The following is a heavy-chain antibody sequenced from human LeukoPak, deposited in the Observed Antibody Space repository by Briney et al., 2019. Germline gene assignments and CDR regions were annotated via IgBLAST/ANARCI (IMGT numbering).Heavy chain of an antibody. V-gene: IGHV4-39*07. D-gene: IGHD2-15*01. CDR2: IYYSGST. CDR1: GGSISSSSYY. Sequence: SETLSLTCTVSGGSISSSSYYWGWLRQPPGKGLEWIGSIYYSGSTYYNPSLKSSVTISVDTSKNQFSLKLSSGTAADTAVYYWARGLQRGYYMDVWGKGTTVGVCS. J-gene: IGHJ6*03. CDR3: ARGLQRGYYMDV.